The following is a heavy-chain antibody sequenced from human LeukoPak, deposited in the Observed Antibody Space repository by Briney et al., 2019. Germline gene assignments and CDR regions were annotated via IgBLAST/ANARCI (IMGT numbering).Heavy chain of an antibody. D-gene: IGHD5-24*01. CDR1: GYSISSGYY. CDR3: ARGERGSDY. J-gene: IGHJ4*02. CDR2: ISHSGTT. Sequence: PSETLSLTCTVSGYSISSGYYWGWIRQPPGKGLEWLACISHSGTTYYSPSLKSRVTISVDTSRNQFSLKLTSVTAADTAVYYCARGERGSDYWGQGTLVTVSS. V-gene: IGHV4-38-2*02.